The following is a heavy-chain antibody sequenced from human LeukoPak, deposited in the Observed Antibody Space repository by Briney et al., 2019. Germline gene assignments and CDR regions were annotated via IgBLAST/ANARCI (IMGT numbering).Heavy chain of an antibody. J-gene: IGHJ4*02. D-gene: IGHD2-2*01. CDR2: IYTSGST. CDR3: ARDRGYCSSTSCQIFDY. Sequence: SQTLSLTCTVSGGSISSGSYYWSWIRQPAGKGLEWIGRIYTSGSTYYNPSLKSRVTISVDTSKNQFSLKLSSVTAADTAVYYCARDRGYCSSTSCQIFDYWGQGTLVTVSS. V-gene: IGHV4-61*02. CDR1: GGSISSGSYY.